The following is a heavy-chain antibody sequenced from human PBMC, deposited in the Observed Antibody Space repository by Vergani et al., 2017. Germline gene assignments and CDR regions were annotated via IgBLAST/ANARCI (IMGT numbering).Heavy chain of an antibody. Sequence: QLVQSGAEVQKPGSSVKVSCKASGYTFTVYYMHWVRQAPGQGLEWMGWINPNSGGTNYAQKFQGRVTMTRDTYISTAYMELSRLRSDDTAVYYCYIASDAFDIWGQGTMVTVSS. D-gene: IGHD5-12*01. CDR3: YIASDAFDI. J-gene: IGHJ3*02. CDR2: INPNSGGT. V-gene: IGHV1-2*02. CDR1: GYTFTVYY.